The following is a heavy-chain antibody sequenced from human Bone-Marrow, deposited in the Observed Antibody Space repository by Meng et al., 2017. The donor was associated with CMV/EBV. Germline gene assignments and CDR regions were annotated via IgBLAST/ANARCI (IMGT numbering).Heavy chain of an antibody. V-gene: IGHV3-21*01. CDR3: ARFKGSSAIRDY. Sequence: GGSLRLSCAASGFTFSSYSMNWVRQAPGKGLEWVSSISSSSSYIYYADSVKGRFTISRDNAKNSLYLQMNSLRAEDTAVYYCARFKGSSAIRDYWGQGTLVTVSS. CDR1: GFTFSSYS. CDR2: ISSSSSYI. J-gene: IGHJ4*02. D-gene: IGHD6-6*01.